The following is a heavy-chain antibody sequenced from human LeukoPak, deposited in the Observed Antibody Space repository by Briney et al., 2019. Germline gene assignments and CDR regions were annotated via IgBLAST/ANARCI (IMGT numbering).Heavy chain of an antibody. CDR1: GGSFFGYY. D-gene: IGHD1-26*01. CDR3: ASLRERSYYARGFDY. V-gene: IGHV4-34*01. Sequence: SETLSLTCAVYGGSFFGYYWSWIRQSPGKGLEWIGSIYYSGSTFYSPSLKSRVTISVDTSKNQFSLKLSSVTAADTAVYYCASLRERSYYARGFDYWGQGTLVTVSS. J-gene: IGHJ4*02. CDR2: IYYSGST.